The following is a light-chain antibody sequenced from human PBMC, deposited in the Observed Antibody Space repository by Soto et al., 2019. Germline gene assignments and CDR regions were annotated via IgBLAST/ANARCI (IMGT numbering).Light chain of an antibody. V-gene: IGKV3-20*01. Sequence: EIVLTQSPGTLSLSPGERATLSCRASQSFNSIYLAWYQQKPGQAPRLLIYGASSRATGIPDRFSGSGSGTDFTLTISRLEPEDFAVYYCHQYDSWTFGQGTKLDIX. CDR1: QSFNSIY. J-gene: IGKJ1*01. CDR2: GAS. CDR3: HQYDSWT.